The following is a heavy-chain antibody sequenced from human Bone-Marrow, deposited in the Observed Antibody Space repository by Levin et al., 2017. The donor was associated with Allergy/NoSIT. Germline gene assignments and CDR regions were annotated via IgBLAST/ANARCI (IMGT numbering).Heavy chain of an antibody. J-gene: IGHJ3*02. Sequence: ASVKVSCKASGYTFTSYGISWVRQAPGQGLEWMGWISAYNGNTNYAQKLQGRVTMTTDTSTSTAYMELRSLRSDDTAVYYCARELIVVVMNELAFDIWGQGTMVTVSS. CDR3: ARELIVVVMNELAFDI. CDR1: GYTFTSYG. V-gene: IGHV1-18*01. CDR2: ISAYNGNT. D-gene: IGHD3-22*01.